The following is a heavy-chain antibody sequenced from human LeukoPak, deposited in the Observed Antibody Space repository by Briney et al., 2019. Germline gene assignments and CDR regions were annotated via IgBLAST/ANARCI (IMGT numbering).Heavy chain of an antibody. Sequence: GGGLGLSCAAPWFPLRTDWGAWGRPAPGGGQGWGLRIHNDGSSTSYADSVKGRFTISRDNAKNTVYLQMNSLRAEDTAVYYCARGMYYDILTGPLGFDYWGQGTLVTVSS. CDR1: WFPLRTDW. D-gene: IGHD3-9*01. J-gene: IGHJ4*02. CDR3: ARGMYYDILTGPLGFDY. CDR2: IHNDGSST. V-gene: IGHV3-74*01.